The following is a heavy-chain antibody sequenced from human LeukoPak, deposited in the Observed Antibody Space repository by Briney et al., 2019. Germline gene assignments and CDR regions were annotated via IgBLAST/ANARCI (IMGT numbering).Heavy chain of an antibody. CDR3: AKDRDSSGYQPFDY. Sequence: PGGSLRLSCAASGFTFDDYAMHWVRQAPGKGLEWVSGISWNSIIIGYADSVKGRFTISRDNAKNSLHLQMNSLRAEDTALYFCAKDRDSSGYQPFDYWGQGTLVTVSS. CDR2: ISWNSIII. J-gene: IGHJ4*02. D-gene: IGHD3-22*01. V-gene: IGHV3-9*01. CDR1: GFTFDDYA.